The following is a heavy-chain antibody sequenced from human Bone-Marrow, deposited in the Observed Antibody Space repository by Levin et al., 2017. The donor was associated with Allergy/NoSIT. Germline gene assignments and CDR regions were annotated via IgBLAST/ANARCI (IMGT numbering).Heavy chain of an antibody. CDR3: AKNSIAAVVGIEVFNY. V-gene: IGHV3-23*01. D-gene: IGHD6-13*01. CDR2: ISGSGGST. J-gene: IGHJ4*02. CDR1: GFTFSSYA. Sequence: PGGSLRLSCAASGFTFSSYAMSWVRQAPGKGLEWVSAISGSGGSTYYADSVKGRFTISRDNSKNTLYLQMNSLRAEDTAVYYCAKNSIAAVVGIEVFNYWGQGTLVTVSS.